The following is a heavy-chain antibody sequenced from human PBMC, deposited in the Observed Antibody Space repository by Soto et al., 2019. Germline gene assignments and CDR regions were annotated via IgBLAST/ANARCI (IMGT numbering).Heavy chain of an antibody. CDR1: GFTFSSYG. CDR2: ISYDGSNK. Sequence: QVQLVESGGGVVQPGRSLRLSCAASGFTFSSYGMHWVRQAPGKGLEWVAVISYDGSNKYYADSVKGRFTISRDNSKNTLYLQMNSLRAEDTAVYYCAKDLGPGIAVAGELHYGMDVWGQGTTVTVSS. CDR3: AKDLGPGIAVAGELHYGMDV. D-gene: IGHD6-19*01. J-gene: IGHJ6*02. V-gene: IGHV3-30*18.